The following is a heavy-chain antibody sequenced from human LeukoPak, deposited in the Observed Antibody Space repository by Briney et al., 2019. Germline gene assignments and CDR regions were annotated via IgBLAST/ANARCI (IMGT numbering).Heavy chain of an antibody. V-gene: IGHV3-30*03. CDR2: ISYDGTNK. J-gene: IGHJ6*03. Sequence: PGGSLRLSCAASGFTFNTHWMHWVRQAPGKGLEWLAVISYDGTNKYYADFVKGRFTISRDHSQSTVDLQMNTLGGADTAVYYCVRSPTYYNMDVWGKGTTVTVSS. CDR3: VRSPTYYNMDV. CDR1: GFTFNTHW.